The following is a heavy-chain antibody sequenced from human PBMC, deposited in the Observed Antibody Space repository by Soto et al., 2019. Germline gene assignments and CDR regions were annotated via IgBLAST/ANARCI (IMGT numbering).Heavy chain of an antibody. CDR1: GEGFTRYW. CDR3: TSHNRGATGPHNWFVP. CDR2: IDPSDSYT. D-gene: IGHD1-26*01. Sequence: YLTVSCQACGEGFTRYWIYWVRQMPGKGLEWMGRIDPSDSYTNYSPSFQGHVTISADKSISTAYLQWSSLKASDTAMYYCTSHNRGATGPHNWFVPWGQGALVTISS. J-gene: IGHJ5*02. V-gene: IGHV5-10-1*01.